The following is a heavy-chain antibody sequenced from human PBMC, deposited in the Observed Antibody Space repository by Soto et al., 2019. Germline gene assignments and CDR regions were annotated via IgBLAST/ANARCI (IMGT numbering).Heavy chain of an antibody. CDR1: GDSITSGGYY. D-gene: IGHD3-10*01. V-gene: IGHV4-31*03. Sequence: SETLSLTCTVSGDSITSGGYYWSWLRQQPGKGLEWTGYIYHSGGASYNPSLRGRAVISIDTSKNQFFLRMNAVTAADTATYYGARDYYGAGSHYYYYGMEVWGQGTTVTVSS. CDR3: ARDYYGAGSHYYYYGMEV. J-gene: IGHJ6*02. CDR2: IYHSGGA.